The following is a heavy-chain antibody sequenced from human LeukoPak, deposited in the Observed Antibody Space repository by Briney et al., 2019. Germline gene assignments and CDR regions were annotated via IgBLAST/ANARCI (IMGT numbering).Heavy chain of an antibody. J-gene: IGHJ4*02. CDR2: ISSRGSTI. D-gene: IGHD6-19*01. Sequence: PGGSLRLSCAASGFTFSDYYMSWIRQAPGKGLEGVSYISSRGSTIYYADSVKGRFTISRDNAKNSLYLQMNSLRAEDTAVYYCARDLAVAGYFDYWGQGTLVTVSS. CDR1: GFTFSDYY. CDR3: ARDLAVAGYFDY. V-gene: IGHV3-11*01.